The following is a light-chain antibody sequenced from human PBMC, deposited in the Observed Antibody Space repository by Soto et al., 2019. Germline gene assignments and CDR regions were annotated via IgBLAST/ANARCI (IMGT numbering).Light chain of an antibody. Sequence: QLVLTQPPSVSGTPGQRVTISCSGSSSNIGSNTVSWYQQLPGTAPKLLIYSNDQRPSGVPDRFSDSKSGTSDSLVISGLQSEDEADYYCAAWDDSLNGPVFGGGTKLTVL. CDR1: SSNIGSNT. J-gene: IGLJ3*02. V-gene: IGLV1-44*01. CDR2: SND. CDR3: AAWDDSLNGPV.